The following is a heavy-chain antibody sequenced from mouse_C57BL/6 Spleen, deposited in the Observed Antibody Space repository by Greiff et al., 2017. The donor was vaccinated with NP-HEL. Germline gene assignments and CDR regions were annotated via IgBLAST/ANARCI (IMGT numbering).Heavy chain of an antibody. CDR2: IDPSDSYT. D-gene: IGHD3-2*02. J-gene: IGHJ4*01. V-gene: IGHV1-69*01. CDR1: GYTFTSYW. Sequence: QVQLQQPGAELVMPGASVKLSCKASGYTFTSYWMHWVKQRPGQGLEWIGEIDPSDSYTNYNQTFKGKSTLTVDKSSSTAYMQLSSLTSEDSAVYYCARRAAQATGAMDDWGQGTSVTVSS. CDR3: ARRAAQATGAMDD.